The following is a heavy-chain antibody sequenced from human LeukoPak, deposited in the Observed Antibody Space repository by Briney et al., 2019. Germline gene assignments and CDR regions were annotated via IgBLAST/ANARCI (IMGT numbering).Heavy chain of an antibody. V-gene: IGHV4-34*01. D-gene: IGHD6-13*01. CDR3: ARTEYSSSWYYYYYYMDV. Sequence: PSETLSLTCAVYGESFSGYYWSWIRQPPGKGLEWIGEINHSGSTNYNPSLKSRVTISVDTSKNQFSLKLTSVTAADTAVYYCARTEYSSSWYYYYYYMDVWGKGTTVTVSS. J-gene: IGHJ6*03. CDR1: GESFSGYY. CDR2: INHSGST.